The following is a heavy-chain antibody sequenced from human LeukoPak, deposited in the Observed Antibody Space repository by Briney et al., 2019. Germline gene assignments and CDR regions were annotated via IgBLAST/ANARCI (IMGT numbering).Heavy chain of an antibody. Sequence: SETLSLTCTVSSGSISGYYWSWIRQPPGKGLEWIAYIYNSGTTKYNPYLKSRVTISMDTSRRQFSLRLSSVTAADTAVYYCARHILTAGSIKWGQGTLVTVSS. CDR2: IYNSGTT. V-gene: IGHV4-59*08. CDR1: SGSISGYY. D-gene: IGHD5-24*01. CDR3: ARHILTAGSIK. J-gene: IGHJ4*02.